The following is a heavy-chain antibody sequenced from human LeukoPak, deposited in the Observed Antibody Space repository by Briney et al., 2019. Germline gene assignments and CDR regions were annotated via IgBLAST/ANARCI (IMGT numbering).Heavy chain of an antibody. J-gene: IGHJ6*02. CDR2: ISATGGTI. Sequence: GGSLRLSCAASGFTFSSNGMNWVRQAPGKGLEWVSYISATGGTIYYADSVKGRFTISRDNAKNSLYLQMNSLRAEDTALYYCGKDVLAGGLDVWGQGTTVTVSS. CDR1: GFTFSSNG. CDR3: GKDVLAGGLDV. V-gene: IGHV3-48*04.